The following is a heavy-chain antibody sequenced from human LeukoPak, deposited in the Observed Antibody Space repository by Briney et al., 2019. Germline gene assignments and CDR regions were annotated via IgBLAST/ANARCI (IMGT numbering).Heavy chain of an antibody. D-gene: IGHD3-9*01. CDR1: GFTFSSYG. V-gene: IGHV3-30*18. Sequence: PGGSLRLSCAASGFTFSSYGMHWVRQAPGKGLEWVAVISYDGSNKYYADSVKGRFTISRDNSKNTLYLQMNSLRAEDTAVYHCAKAFHDIYGPFDAFDIWGQGTMVTVSS. J-gene: IGHJ3*02. CDR3: AKAFHDIYGPFDAFDI. CDR2: ISYDGSNK.